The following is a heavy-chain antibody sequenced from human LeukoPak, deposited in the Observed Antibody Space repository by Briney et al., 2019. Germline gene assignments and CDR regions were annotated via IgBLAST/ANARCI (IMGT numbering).Heavy chain of an antibody. CDR3: ARDLWQWPDSFDI. CDR1: GYTFTSYY. Sequence: ASVKVSCKASGYTFTSYYMHWVRQAPGQGREWMGIINPSGGSTSYAQKFQDRVTITRDTSTSTVYMELSSLRSEDTAVYYCARDLWQWPDSFDIWGQGTMVTVSS. CDR2: INPSGGST. V-gene: IGHV1-46*01. D-gene: IGHD6-19*01. J-gene: IGHJ3*02.